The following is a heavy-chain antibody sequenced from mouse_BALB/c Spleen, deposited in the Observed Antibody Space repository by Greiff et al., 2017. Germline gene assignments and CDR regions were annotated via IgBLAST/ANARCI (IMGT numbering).Heavy chain of an antibody. Sequence: EVMLVESGGGLVQPGGSRKLSCAASGFTFSSFGMHWVRQAPEKGLEWVAYISSGSSTIYYADTVKGRFTISRDNPKNTLFLQMTSLRSEDTAMYYCARDGNYDSPYAMDYWGKGTSVTVSS. J-gene: IGHJ4*01. CDR1: GFTFSSFG. V-gene: IGHV5-17*02. CDR3: ARDGNYDSPYAMDY. CDR2: ISSGSSTI. D-gene: IGHD2-1*01.